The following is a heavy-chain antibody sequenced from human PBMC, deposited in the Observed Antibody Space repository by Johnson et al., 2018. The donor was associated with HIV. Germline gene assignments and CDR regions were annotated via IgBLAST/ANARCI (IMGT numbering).Heavy chain of an antibody. CDR2: IYSGGSEK. CDR3: ARDRHGSGRPNAFDL. Sequence: QVQLVESGGAVVRPGGSLRLSCAASGFNFDDHGMSWVRQAPGKGLEWVSVIYSGGSEKKYADSVRGRFTISRDNDKNTLYLQMNSPSPEDTGVYHCARDRHGSGRPNAFDLWGRGTKVTV. CDR1: GFNFDDHG. J-gene: IGHJ3*01. D-gene: IGHD3-10*01. V-gene: IGHV3-NL1*01.